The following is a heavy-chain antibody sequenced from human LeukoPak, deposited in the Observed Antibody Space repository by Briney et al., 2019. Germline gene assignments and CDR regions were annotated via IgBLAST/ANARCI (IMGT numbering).Heavy chain of an antibody. CDR1: GGTLRSFA. J-gene: IGHJ4*02. D-gene: IGHD2-2*01. V-gene: IGHV1-69*05. Sequence: VEVSCKAFGGTLRSFAIRWGRQGPGQGVGWVGRIIPIFGTANYAQKFQGRVTMTRDTSISTAYMELSRLRSDDTAVYYCARDEPIVVVPAALLDYWGQGTLVTVSS. CDR3: ARDEPIVVVPAALLDY. CDR2: IIPIFGTA.